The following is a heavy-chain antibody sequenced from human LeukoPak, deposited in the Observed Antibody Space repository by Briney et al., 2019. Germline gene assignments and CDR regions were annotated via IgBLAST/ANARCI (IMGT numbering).Heavy chain of an antibody. Sequence: GGSLRLSCAASGFTFSSYWMSWVRQAPGKGLEWVANIKQDGSEKYYVNFAKGRFTISRENAKNSLYLQTNSLRAEDTAVYFCARDVWGDNWFDPWGQGTLVTVSS. CDR1: GFTFSSYW. J-gene: IGHJ5*02. D-gene: IGHD2-8*01. CDR3: ARDVWGDNWFDP. CDR2: IKQDGSEK. V-gene: IGHV3-7*01.